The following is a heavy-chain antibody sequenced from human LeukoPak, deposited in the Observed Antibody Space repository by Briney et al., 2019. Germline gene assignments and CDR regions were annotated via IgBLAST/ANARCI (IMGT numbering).Heavy chain of an antibody. CDR1: GFSFSTYC. V-gene: IGHV3-74*01. CDR3: VRDFRSADY. CDR2: ICPDGTVT. Sequence: GGSLRLSCAASGFSFSTYCMHWVRQAPGKGPMWVSRICPDGTVTNYADSVKARFSISRDNARNTVYLQMNSLRAEDTAVYYCVRDFRSADYWGQGTLVTVSS. J-gene: IGHJ4*02.